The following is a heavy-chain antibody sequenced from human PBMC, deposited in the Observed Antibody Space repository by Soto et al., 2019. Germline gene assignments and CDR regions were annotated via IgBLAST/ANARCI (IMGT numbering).Heavy chain of an antibody. CDR1: GGMFDTYA. J-gene: IGHJ4*02. D-gene: IGHD3-16*01. V-gene: IGHV1-69*06. CDR2: VIPMFLKP. Sequence: SVKVSCKASGGMFDTYAISWVRQAPGQGLEWMGGVIPMFLKPNYAQKFQGRVTITADKSTNTVYMEMNSLMSEDTAVYYCVRGGGEMANPPPYLYWGQGTQVTVPS. CDR3: VRGGGEMANPPPYLY.